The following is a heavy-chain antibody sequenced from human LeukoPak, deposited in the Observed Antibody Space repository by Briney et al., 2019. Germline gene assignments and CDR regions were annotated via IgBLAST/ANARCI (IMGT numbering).Heavy chain of an antibody. J-gene: IGHJ4*02. V-gene: IGHV4-59*01. CDR3: ARSYDSSGYYFDY. CDR2: IYYSGST. CDR1: GGSISSYY. D-gene: IGHD3-22*01. Sequence: KTSETLSLTWTVSGGSISSYYWSWIRQPPGKGLEWIGYIYYSGSTNYNPSLKSRVTISVDTSKNQFSLKLSSVTAADTAVYYCARSYDSSGYYFDYWGQGTLVTVSS.